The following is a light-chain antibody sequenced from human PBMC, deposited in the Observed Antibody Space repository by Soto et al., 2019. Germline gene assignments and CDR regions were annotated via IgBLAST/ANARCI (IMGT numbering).Light chain of an antibody. CDR2: AAS. Sequence: IQMTQSPSSLSASVGDRVSITCRASPTITSYLNWYQQRPGKAPNLLIYAASSLQSGVPSRFSGSGSGTEFTLTISSLQPEDFATYYCQQTSNAPGTFGQGTKVEIK. CDR3: QQTSNAPGT. J-gene: IGKJ1*01. CDR1: PTITSY. V-gene: IGKV1-39*01.